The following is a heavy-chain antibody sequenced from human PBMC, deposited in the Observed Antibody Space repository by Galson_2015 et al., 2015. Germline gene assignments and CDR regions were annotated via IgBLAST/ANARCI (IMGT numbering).Heavy chain of an antibody. Sequence: SLRLSCATSGIRFRNYGMHWVRQAPGKGLEWVAIICYDGSNKFYADSVRGRFTISRDNSKSTLFLQMNNLRAEDAALYYCATDQRQNYFDYWGQGTLVTVSS. CDR3: ATDQRQNYFDY. J-gene: IGHJ4*02. CDR1: GIRFRNYG. V-gene: IGHV3-33*01. CDR2: ICYDGSNK.